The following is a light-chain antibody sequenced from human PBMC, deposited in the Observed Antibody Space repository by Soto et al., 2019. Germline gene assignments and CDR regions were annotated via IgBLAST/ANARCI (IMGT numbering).Light chain of an antibody. J-gene: IGLJ1*01. V-gene: IGLV2-8*01. CDR3: TSHAGNYNFPYV. CDR1: SSDVGAYDF. CDR2: EVT. Sequence: QSALTQPPSASGSLGQSVTISCTGTSSDVGAYDFVSWYQHHPGKAPKLMIYEVTKRPSGVPDRFSGSKSGNTASLTVSGLQAEDEADYYCTSHAGNYNFPYVFGTGTKLTVL.